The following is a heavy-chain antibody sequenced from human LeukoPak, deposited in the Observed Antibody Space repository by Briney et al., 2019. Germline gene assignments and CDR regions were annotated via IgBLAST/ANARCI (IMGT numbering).Heavy chain of an antibody. CDR1: GGFISSGGYY. CDR2: IYYSGST. D-gene: IGHD4-17*01. V-gene: IGHV4-31*03. J-gene: IGHJ5*02. CDR3: AGATVTTFGFDP. Sequence: PSQTLSLTCTVSGGFISSGGYYWSWIRQHPGKGLEWIGYIYYSGSTYYNPSLKSRVTISVDTSKNQFSLKLSSVTAADTAVYYCAGATVTTFGFDPWGQGTLVTVSS.